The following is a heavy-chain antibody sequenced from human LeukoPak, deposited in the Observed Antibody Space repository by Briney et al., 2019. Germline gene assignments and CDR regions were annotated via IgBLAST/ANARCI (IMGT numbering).Heavy chain of an antibody. D-gene: IGHD2-2*02. J-gene: IGHJ6*03. CDR2: IDEDGKTI. CDR1: GFTFNSYW. Sequence: GGSLRLSCAASGFTFNSYWMHWVRQAPGKGLVWVSRIDEDGKTIDYADSVKGRFTISRDNAKNSLYLQMNSLRAEDTAVYYCAREQTIVVVPAAIGDYYYYMDVWGKGTTVTVSS. CDR3: AREQTIVVVPAAIGDYYYYMDV. V-gene: IGHV3-74*01.